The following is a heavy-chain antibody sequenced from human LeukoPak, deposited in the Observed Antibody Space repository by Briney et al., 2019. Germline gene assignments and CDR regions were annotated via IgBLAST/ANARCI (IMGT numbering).Heavy chain of an antibody. D-gene: IGHD3-22*01. Sequence: GGSLRLSCAASGFTFSSYAMRWVRQAPGKGLEWVAVISYDGSNKYYTDSVKGRFTISRDNSKNTLYLQMNSLRAEDTAVYYCARARDSSGYYEYWGQGTLVTVSS. J-gene: IGHJ4*02. CDR3: ARARDSSGYYEY. CDR1: GFTFSSYA. V-gene: IGHV3-30-3*01. CDR2: ISYDGSNK.